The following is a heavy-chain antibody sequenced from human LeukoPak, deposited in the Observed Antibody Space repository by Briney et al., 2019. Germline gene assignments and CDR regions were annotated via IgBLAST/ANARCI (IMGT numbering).Heavy chain of an antibody. D-gene: IGHD1-14*01. Sequence: PGGSLKLSCVASGFTFSSYEMNWVRQAPGKGLEWVSYITSSGDTIFYADSVRGRFTISRDNAKNSLYLQTNSLRAEDTAVYYCARSGTTSLFDYWGQGTLVTVSS. CDR3: ARSGTTSLFDY. J-gene: IGHJ4*02. CDR1: GFTFSSYE. CDR2: ITSSGDTI. V-gene: IGHV3-48*03.